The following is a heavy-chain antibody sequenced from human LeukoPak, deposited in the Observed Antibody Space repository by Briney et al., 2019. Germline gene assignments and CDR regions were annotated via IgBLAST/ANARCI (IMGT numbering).Heavy chain of an antibody. CDR3: ARDHPYSGSHLGDAFDI. Sequence: ASVKVSCKVSGYTLTELSMHWVRQAPGQGLEWMGIINPSGGSTSYAQKFQGRVTMTRDTSTSTVYMELSSLRSEDTAVYYCARDHPYSGSHLGDAFDIWGQGTMVTVSS. CDR2: INPSGGST. J-gene: IGHJ3*02. CDR1: GYTLTELS. V-gene: IGHV1-46*01. D-gene: IGHD1-26*01.